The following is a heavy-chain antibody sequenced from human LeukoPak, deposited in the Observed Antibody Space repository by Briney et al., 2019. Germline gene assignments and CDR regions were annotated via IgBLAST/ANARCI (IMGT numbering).Heavy chain of an antibody. V-gene: IGHV3-74*01. D-gene: IGHD5-12*01. CDR1: GFTFSSYW. J-gene: IGHJ4*02. CDR2: INTDGSRT. CDR3: ARSRYGGYEDY. Sequence: GGSLRLSCAASGFTFSSYWMHWVRQAPGKGLVWVSRINTDGSRTDYADSVKGRFTISRDNAKNTLYLQMNSLRAEDTAVYYCARSRYGGYEDYWGQGTLVTVSS.